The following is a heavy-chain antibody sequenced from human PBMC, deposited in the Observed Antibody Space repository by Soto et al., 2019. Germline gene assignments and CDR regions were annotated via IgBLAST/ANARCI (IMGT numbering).Heavy chain of an antibody. CDR1: GGSFSGYY. J-gene: IGHJ4*02. D-gene: IGHD6-19*01. Sequence: SEALTLTCAVYGGSFSGYYWRWIRQPPGKGLEWIGEINHSGSTNYNPSLKSRVTISVDTSKNQFSLKLSSVTAADTAVYYCARDSAGGPQWLDPIGFDYWGQGTLVTVSS. V-gene: IGHV4-34*01. CDR3: ARDSAGGPQWLDPIGFDY. CDR2: INHSGST.